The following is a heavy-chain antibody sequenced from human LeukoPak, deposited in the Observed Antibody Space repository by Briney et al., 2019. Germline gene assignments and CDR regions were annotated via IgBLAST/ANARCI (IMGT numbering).Heavy chain of an antibody. J-gene: IGHJ4*02. CDR3: AKGDNDYGSGTYPDY. V-gene: IGHV3-30*02. CDR2: IRYDRSHK. D-gene: IGHD3-10*01. CDR1: GFTFSNYG. Sequence: GGSLRLSCAASGFTFSNYGMHWVRQAPGKGLEWVAFIRYDRSHKYYADSVKGRFTISRDNSKNTLYLQMNSLRADDTAVYYCAKGDNDYGSGTYPDYWGQGTLVTVSS.